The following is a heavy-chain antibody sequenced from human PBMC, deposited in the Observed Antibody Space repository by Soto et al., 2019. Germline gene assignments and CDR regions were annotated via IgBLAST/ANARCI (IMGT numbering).Heavy chain of an antibody. CDR2: FDPEDGET. J-gene: IGHJ6*02. D-gene: IGHD1-20*01. CDR3: ATDRNWNSYGMDV. Sequence: SVKGSCKVSGYTLNELSMQWGRQAPGKGLEWMGGFDPEDGETIYAQKFQGRVTMTEDTSTDTAYMELSSLRSEDTAVYYCATDRNWNSYGMDVWGQGTTVTVSS. CDR1: GYTLNELS. V-gene: IGHV1-24*01.